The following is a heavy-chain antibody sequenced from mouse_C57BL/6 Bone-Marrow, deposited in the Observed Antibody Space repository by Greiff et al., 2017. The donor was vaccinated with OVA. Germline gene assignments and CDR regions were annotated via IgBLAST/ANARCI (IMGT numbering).Heavy chain of an antibody. CDR1: GFNIKDYY. V-gene: IGHV14-1*01. D-gene: IGHD1-1*01. CDR2: IDPEDGDT. Sequence: VQLQQSGAELVRPGASVKLSCTASGFNIKDYYMHWVKQRPEQGLEWIGRIDPEDGDTEYAPKFQGKATMTADTSSNTAYRQLSSLTSEDTAVYYCTPGHLLLRDYWGQGTTLTVSS. J-gene: IGHJ2*01. CDR3: TPGHLLLRDY.